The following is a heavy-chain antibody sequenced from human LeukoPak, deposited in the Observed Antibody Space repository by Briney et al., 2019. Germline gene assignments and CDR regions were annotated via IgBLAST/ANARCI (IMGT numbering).Heavy chain of an antibody. V-gene: IGHV4-4*07. D-gene: IGHD3-10*01. CDR2: IYTSGST. Sequence: SETLSLTCTVSGGSNSSYYWSWIRQPAGKGLEWIGRIYTSGSTNYNPSLKSRVTMSVDTSKNQFSLKLSSVTAADTAVYYCARGGYGSGSYFSYYYYYYMDVWGKGTTVTVSS. CDR3: ARGGYGSGSYFSYYYYYYMDV. J-gene: IGHJ6*03. CDR1: GGSNSSYY.